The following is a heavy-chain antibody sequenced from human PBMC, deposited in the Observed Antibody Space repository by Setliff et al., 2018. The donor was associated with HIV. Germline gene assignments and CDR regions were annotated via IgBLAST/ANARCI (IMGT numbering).Heavy chain of an antibody. CDR3: ARVRDSGYDHDAFDI. D-gene: IGHD5-12*01. CDR1: GYTFTGYY. CDR2: INPNSGGT. J-gene: IGHJ3*02. Sequence: GASVKVSCKASGYTFTGYYMHWVRQAPGQGLEWMGWINPNSGGTNYAQKFQGRVTMTRDTSISTAYMELSRLRSDDTAVYYCARVRDSGYDHDAFDIWGQGTMVTVS. V-gene: IGHV1-2*02.